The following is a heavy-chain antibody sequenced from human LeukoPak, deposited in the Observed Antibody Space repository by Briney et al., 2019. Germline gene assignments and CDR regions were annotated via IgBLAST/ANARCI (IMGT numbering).Heavy chain of an antibody. J-gene: IGHJ4*02. V-gene: IGHV1-18*01. D-gene: IGHD2-15*01. CDR3: ARRGIYCSGGTCQGGHLDY. Sequence: ASVKVSCKASGGTFSSYAISWVRQAPGQGLEWMGWISAYTGNTNYAQKVQGRVTMTTDTSTTTAYMEVRSLRSDDTAVYYCARRGIYCSGGTCQGGHLDYWGQGTLVTVSS. CDR1: GGTFSSYA. CDR2: ISAYTGNT.